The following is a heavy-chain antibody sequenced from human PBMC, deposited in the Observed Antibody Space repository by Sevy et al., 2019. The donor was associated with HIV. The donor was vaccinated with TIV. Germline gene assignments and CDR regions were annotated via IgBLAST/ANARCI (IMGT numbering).Heavy chain of an antibody. CDR1: GFTFGDYA. Sequence: GGSLRLSCTASGFTFGDYAMSWVRQAPGKGLEWVGFIRSKAYGGTTEYAASVKGRFTISRDDSKSIAYLQMNSLKTEDTAVYYCTRDADSVDCSSTSCYTRGDYWGQGTLVTVSS. D-gene: IGHD2-2*02. CDR2: IRSKAYGGTT. V-gene: IGHV3-49*04. J-gene: IGHJ4*02. CDR3: TRDADSVDCSSTSCYTRGDY.